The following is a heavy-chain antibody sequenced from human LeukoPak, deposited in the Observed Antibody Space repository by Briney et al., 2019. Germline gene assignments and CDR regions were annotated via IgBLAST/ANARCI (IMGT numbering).Heavy chain of an antibody. Sequence: ASMKVSCKASGSTFTSYGITWVRQAPGQGLEWMGWISAYNGQTKYAQKFQGRVSMTTDTSTSTACMDLWNLESDDTAVYYCARAARETSSWYVVYWGQGTLVTVSS. CDR1: GSTFTSYG. J-gene: IGHJ4*02. V-gene: IGHV1-18*04. CDR2: ISAYNGQT. CDR3: ARAARETSSWYVVY. D-gene: IGHD6-13*01.